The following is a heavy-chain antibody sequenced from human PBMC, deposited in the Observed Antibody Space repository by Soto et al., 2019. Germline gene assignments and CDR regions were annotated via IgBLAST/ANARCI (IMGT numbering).Heavy chain of an antibody. V-gene: IGHV4-4*02. CDR2: IYHNATT. CDR1: GGSITNSPW. Sequence: SETLSLTCAVSGGSITNSPWWSWVRQAPWKVLECIGEIYHNATTNYNPSLESRVTMSVDKSNKQFSLNLRSMTAADTAVYYCQMVRVDLFMKSVWGQGTTDT. CDR3: QMVRVDLFMKSV. D-gene: IGHD3-10*01. J-gene: IGHJ6*02.